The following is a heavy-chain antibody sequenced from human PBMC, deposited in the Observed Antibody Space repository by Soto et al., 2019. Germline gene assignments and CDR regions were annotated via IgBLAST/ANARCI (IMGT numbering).Heavy chain of an antibody. Sequence: GASVKVSCKVSGYTLTELSMHWVRQAPGKGLEWMGGFDPEDGETIYAQKFQGRVTMTEDTSTDTAYMELSSLRPEDTAVYYCATAYHYYDSSGHAKRGDYWGQGTLVTVSS. D-gene: IGHD3-22*01. CDR2: FDPEDGET. CDR3: ATAYHYYDSSGHAKRGDY. CDR1: GYTLTELS. V-gene: IGHV1-24*01. J-gene: IGHJ4*02.